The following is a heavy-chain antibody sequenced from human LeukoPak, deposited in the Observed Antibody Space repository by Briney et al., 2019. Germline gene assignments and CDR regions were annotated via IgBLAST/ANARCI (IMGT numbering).Heavy chain of an antibody. V-gene: IGHV3-21*01. CDR2: ISSSSSYI. D-gene: IGHD3-10*01. CDR1: GFTFSSYS. CDR3: ARDPPITMVRGRQYGGDY. J-gene: IGHJ4*02. Sequence: PGGSLRLSCAASGFTFSSYSMNWVRQAPGKGLEWVSSISSSSSYIYYADSVKGRFTISRDNAKNSLYLQMNSLRAEDTAVYYCARDPPITMVRGRQYGGDYWGQGTLVTVSS.